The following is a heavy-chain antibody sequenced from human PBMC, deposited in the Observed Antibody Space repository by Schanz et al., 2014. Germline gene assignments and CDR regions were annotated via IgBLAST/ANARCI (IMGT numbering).Heavy chain of an antibody. V-gene: IGHV3-48*04. CDR3: ARPSDSSWYMDV. D-gene: IGHD2-21*02. CDR1: GFSFSSYT. CDR2: ISRDGTTS. Sequence: EVQLVESGGGLIQPGGSLRLSCAASGFSFSSYTMSWVRQAPGKGLEWLSYISRDGTTSYYADSVKGRFTISRDNAKNSLYLQMNSLRAEDTAVYYCARPSDSSWYMDVWGKGTTVNVSS. J-gene: IGHJ6*03.